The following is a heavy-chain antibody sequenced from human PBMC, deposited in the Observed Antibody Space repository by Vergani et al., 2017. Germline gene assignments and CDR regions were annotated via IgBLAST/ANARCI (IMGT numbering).Heavy chain of an antibody. CDR3: ARALVVATILLDTYCGGDCT. CDR1: GFTFSSYA. V-gene: IGHV3-23*01. J-gene: IGHJ5*02. Sequence: EVQLLESGGGLVQPGGSLRLSCAASGFTFSSYAMSWVRQAPGKGLEWVSAISGRGGSTYYADSVKCRFTISRDNSKNTLYLQMNSLRAEDTAVYYCARALVVATILLDTYCGGDCTWGQGTLVTVSS. CDR2: ISGRGGST. D-gene: IGHD2-21*01.